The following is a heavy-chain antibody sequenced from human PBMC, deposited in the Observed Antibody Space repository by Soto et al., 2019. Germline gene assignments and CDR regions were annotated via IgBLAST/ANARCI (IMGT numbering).Heavy chain of an antibody. CDR2: IYPGDSDT. Sequence: PGESLKISCKGSGYSFTSYWIGWVRQMPGKGLEWMGIIYPGDSDTRYSPSFQGQVTISADKSISTAYLQWSSLKASDTAIYYCARRHYCRGDCTINPDYYCGMDVWGQGTTVTVSS. D-gene: IGHD2-21*02. CDR1: GYSFTSYW. CDR3: ARRHYCRGDCTINPDYYCGMDV. V-gene: IGHV5-51*01. J-gene: IGHJ6*02.